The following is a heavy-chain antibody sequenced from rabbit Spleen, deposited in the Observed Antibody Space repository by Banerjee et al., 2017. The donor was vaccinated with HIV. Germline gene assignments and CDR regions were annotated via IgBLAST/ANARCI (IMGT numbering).Heavy chain of an antibody. D-gene: IGHD7-1*01. CDR1: GVSFRSSSY. Sequence: QSLEESGGDLVKPGASLTLTCTASGVSFRSSSYMCWVLQAPGKGLEWIVCIDTGSSGFTYFASWAKGRFTISKTSSTTVTLQMPSLTAADTAPCFCAIFYAGYGDFGFAEMWGPGTLVTVS. CDR3: AIFYAGYGDFGFAEM. CDR2: IDTGSSGFT. J-gene: IGHJ4*01. V-gene: IGHV1S40*01.